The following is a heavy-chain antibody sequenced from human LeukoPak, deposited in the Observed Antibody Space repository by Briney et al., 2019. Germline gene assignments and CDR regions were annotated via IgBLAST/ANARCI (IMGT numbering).Heavy chain of an antibody. D-gene: IGHD6-19*01. CDR2: ISSSSSYI. Sequence: GGSLRLSCAASGFTFSCYSMNWVRQAPGKGLEWVSSISSSSSYIYYADSVKGRFTISRDNAKNSLYLQMNSLRAEDTAVYYCARAGGVYSSGWYRSYYFDYWGQGTLVTVSS. CDR3: ARAGGVYSSGWYRSYYFDY. CDR1: GFTFSCYS. J-gene: IGHJ4*02. V-gene: IGHV3-21*01.